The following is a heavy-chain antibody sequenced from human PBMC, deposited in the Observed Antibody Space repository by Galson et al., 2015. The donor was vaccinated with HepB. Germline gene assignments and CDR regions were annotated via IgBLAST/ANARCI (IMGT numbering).Heavy chain of an antibody. D-gene: IGHD5-12*01. Sequence: SLRLSCAASGFTFSDYYMDWIRQAPGKGLEWVSFMSSSGISTNYADSVKGRFTISRDTAKNTLYLQMNSLTVEDTAVYYCARPGGQSGYALDSWGQGTLVTVSP. CDR3: ARPGGQSGYALDS. CDR1: GFTFSDYY. V-gene: IGHV3-11*03. CDR2: MSSSGIST. J-gene: IGHJ4*02.